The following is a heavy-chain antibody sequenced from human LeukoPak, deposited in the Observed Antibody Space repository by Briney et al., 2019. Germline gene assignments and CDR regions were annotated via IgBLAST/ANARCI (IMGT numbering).Heavy chain of an antibody. CDR1: GFTFSNYA. V-gene: IGHV3-23*01. CDR3: AKGRLRFLEWFTGGYYYYGMDV. CDR2: ILGSGGST. D-gene: IGHD3-3*01. J-gene: IGHJ6*02. Sequence: GGSLRLSCAASGFTFSNYAMSWVRQAPGKGLEWVSAILGSGGSTYYADSVKGRFTVSRDNSKSTLYLQMNSLRAEDTAVYYCAKGRLRFLEWFTGGYYYYGMDVWGQGTTVTVSS.